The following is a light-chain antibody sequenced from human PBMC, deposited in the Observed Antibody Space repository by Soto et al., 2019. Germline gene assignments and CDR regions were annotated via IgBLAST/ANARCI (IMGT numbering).Light chain of an antibody. J-gene: IGKJ1*01. V-gene: IGKV1-39*01. CDR2: AAS. CDR1: QNIDNS. CDR3: QHSYTSPPT. Sequence: DTQLTQSPSSLSASVGDRVTLTCRASQNIDNSLNWYQQKPGKAPKLLIHAASTLRTGVPSRFSGDGSGTDFTLTISSLQPEDFATYSCQHSYTSPPTFGQGTKVDI.